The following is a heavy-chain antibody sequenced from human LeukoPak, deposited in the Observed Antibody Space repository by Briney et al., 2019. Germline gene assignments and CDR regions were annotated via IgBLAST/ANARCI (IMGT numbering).Heavy chain of an antibody. CDR2: IYYSGST. D-gene: IGHD6-19*01. V-gene: IGHV4-59*01. CDR1: GGCISSYY. Sequence: PSETLSLTCTVSGGCISSYYWSWIRQPPGKGLEWIGYIYYSGSTNYNPSLKSRVTISVDTSKNQFSLKLSSVTAADTAVYYCAKTTAGYSSGRYPGWPIDYWGQGTLVTVSS. J-gene: IGHJ4*02. CDR3: AKTTAGYSSGRYPGWPIDY.